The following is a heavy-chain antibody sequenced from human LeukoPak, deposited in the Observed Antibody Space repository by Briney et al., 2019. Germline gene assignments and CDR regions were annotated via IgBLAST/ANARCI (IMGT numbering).Heavy chain of an antibody. J-gene: IGHJ4*02. V-gene: IGHV3-74*01. CDR1: GFTFSRYW. D-gene: IGHD1-26*01. Sequence: GGSLRLSCAASGFTFSRYWMPWVRQVPGEGLVWVSRIKSDGSATWYADSVKGRFTISRDNARNTLSLQMNSLRAEDTALYYCARDHDAVGTTIDLWGQGALVTVSS. CDR3: ARDHDAVGTTIDL. CDR2: IKSDGSAT.